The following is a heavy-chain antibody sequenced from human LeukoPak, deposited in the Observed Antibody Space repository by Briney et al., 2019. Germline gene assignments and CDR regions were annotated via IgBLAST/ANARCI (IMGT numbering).Heavy chain of an antibody. D-gene: IGHD1-14*01. CDR2: IIPILGIA. CDR1: GGTFSSYA. CDR3: ATDGSEEGGYYYYYGMDV. V-gene: IGHV1-69*04. Sequence: GAAVNVSCKASGGTFSSYAISWVRQAPGQGLEWMGRIIPILGIANYAQKFQGRVTITADKSTSTAYMELSSLRSEDTAVYYCATDGSEEGGYYYYYGMDVWGQGTTVTVSS. J-gene: IGHJ6*02.